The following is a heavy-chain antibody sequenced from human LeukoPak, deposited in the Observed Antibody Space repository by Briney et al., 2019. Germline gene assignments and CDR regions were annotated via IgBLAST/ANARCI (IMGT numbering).Heavy chain of an antibody. Sequence: PGGSLRLSCAASGFTFSSYSMNWVRQAPGKGLEWVSYISSSSTIYYADSVKGRFTISRDNAKNSLYLQMNSLRAEDTAVYYCAKEGDYYGSGSHRDAFDMWGQGTMVTVSS. J-gene: IGHJ3*02. V-gene: IGHV3-48*01. CDR3: AKEGDYYGSGSHRDAFDM. CDR2: ISSSSTI. CDR1: GFTFSSYS. D-gene: IGHD3-10*01.